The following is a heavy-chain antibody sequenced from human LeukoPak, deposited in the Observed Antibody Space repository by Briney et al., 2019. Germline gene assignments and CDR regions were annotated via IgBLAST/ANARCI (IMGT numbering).Heavy chain of an antibody. J-gene: IGHJ4*02. CDR3: AKAPSGYDSVGY. CDR2: ISGSSGST. D-gene: IGHD5-12*01. Sequence: PGGSLRLSCAASGFTFSSYAMSWVRQAPGKGLEWVSAISGSSGSTYYADSVKGRFTISRDNSRNTLYLQMNSLRAEDTAVYYCAKAPSGYDSVGYWGQGTLVTVSS. CDR1: GFTFSSYA. V-gene: IGHV3-23*01.